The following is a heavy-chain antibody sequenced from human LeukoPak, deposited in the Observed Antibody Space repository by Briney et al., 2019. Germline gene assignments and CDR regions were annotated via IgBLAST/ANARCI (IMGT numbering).Heavy chain of an antibody. Sequence: SETLSLTCTVSGGSISSGDYYWSWIRQPPGKGLEWIGYIYYSGSTYYNPSLKSRVTISVDTSKNQFSLKLSSVTAADTAVYYCARSYSNYYYGMDVWGQGTTVTVSS. J-gene: IGHJ6*02. D-gene: IGHD4-11*01. V-gene: IGHV4-30-4*01. CDR1: GGSISSGDYY. CDR2: IYYSGST. CDR3: ARSYSNYYYGMDV.